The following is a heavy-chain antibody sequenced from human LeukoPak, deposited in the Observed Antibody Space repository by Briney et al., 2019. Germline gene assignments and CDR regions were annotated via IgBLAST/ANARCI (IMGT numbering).Heavy chain of an antibody. CDR1: GYTFTSSD. Sequence: GASVKVSCKASGYTFTSSDINWVRQATGQGLEWMGWMNPNSGNTDYAQKFQGRVTMTRNTSISTAYMELSSLRSEDTAVYYCARGQKDNGVSSSWYYFGMDVWGRGTTVTVSS. CDR2: MNPNSGNT. V-gene: IGHV1-8*01. CDR3: ARGQKDNGVSSSWYYFGMDV. D-gene: IGHD6-13*01. J-gene: IGHJ6*02.